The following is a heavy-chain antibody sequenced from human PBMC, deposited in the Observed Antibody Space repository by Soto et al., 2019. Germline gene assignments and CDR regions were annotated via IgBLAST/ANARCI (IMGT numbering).Heavy chain of an antibody. CDR2: IYPGDSDT. CDR3: AGQSAAMAYGMDV. J-gene: IGHJ6*02. V-gene: IGHV5-51*01. CDR1: GYSFTSYW. Sequence: PGESLKISCKGSGYSFTSYWIGWVRQMPGKGLEWMGIIYPGDSDTRYSPSFQGQVTISADKSISTAYLQWSSLKASDTAMYYCAGQSAAMAYGMDVWGQGTTVTVSS. D-gene: IGHD2-2*01.